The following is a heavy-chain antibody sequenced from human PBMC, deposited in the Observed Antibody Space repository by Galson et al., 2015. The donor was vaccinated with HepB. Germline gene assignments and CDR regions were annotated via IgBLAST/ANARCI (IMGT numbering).Heavy chain of an antibody. Sequence: PALVKPTPTLTLTCTFSGFSLSTTEMRVSWIRQPPGKALEWLARIDWDDDKFYSTSLKTRLTISKDTSKNQVVLTMTNMDPVDTATYYCARSGYSSGWYPWYFYLWGRGTLVTVSS. CDR3: ARSGYSSGWYPWYFYL. J-gene: IGHJ2*01. V-gene: IGHV2-70*04. D-gene: IGHD6-19*01. CDR1: GFSLSTTEMR. CDR2: IDWDDDK.